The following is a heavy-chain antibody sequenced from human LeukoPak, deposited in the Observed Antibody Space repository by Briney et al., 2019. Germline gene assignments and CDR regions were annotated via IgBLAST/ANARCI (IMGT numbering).Heavy chain of an antibody. V-gene: IGHV3-11*01. D-gene: IGHD6-13*01. Sequence: GGSLRLSCAASGFNISDHYMSWIRQAPGRGLEWVSYISNRGFSTYYADSVKGRFTISRDNTKNSLYLEMQSLRVEDTAVYYCAKDLKAAAGTWFDPWGQGTLVTVSS. J-gene: IGHJ5*02. CDR1: GFNISDHY. CDR3: AKDLKAAAGTWFDP. CDR2: ISNRGFST.